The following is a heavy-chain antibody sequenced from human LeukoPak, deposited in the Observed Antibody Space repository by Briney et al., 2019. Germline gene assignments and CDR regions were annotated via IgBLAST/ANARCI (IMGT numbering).Heavy chain of an antibody. V-gene: IGHV3-21*01. J-gene: IGHJ4*02. Sequence: PGGSLRLSCAASGFTFSSYSMNWVRQAPGKGLEWVSSISSSSSYIHYADSVKGRFTISRDNAKNSLYLQMNSLRAEDTAVYYCARDVDTAMVFDYWGQGTLVTVSS. CDR1: GFTFSSYS. CDR3: ARDVDTAMVFDY. D-gene: IGHD5-18*01. CDR2: ISSSSSYI.